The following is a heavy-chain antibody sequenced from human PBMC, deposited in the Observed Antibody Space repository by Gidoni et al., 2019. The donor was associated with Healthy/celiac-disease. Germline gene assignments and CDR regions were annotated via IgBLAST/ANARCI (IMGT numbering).Heavy chain of an antibody. J-gene: IGHJ5*02. Sequence: QVQLVQSGAEVKKPGASVKVSCKASGYTFTSYGISWVRQAPGQGLEWMGWISAYNGNTNYAQKLQGRVTMTTDTSTSTAYMELRSLRSDDTAVYYCARDVSPGRSYHHRNKLGWFDPWGQGTLVTVSS. CDR3: ARDVSPGRSYHHRNKLGWFDP. CDR2: ISAYNGNT. CDR1: GYTFTSYG. V-gene: IGHV1-18*01. D-gene: IGHD3-10*01.